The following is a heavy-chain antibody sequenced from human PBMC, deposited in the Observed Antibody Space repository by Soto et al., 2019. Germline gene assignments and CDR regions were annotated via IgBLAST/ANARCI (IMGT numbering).Heavy chain of an antibody. CDR2: IASSSDYT. V-gene: IGHV3-11*05. J-gene: IGHJ6*02. Sequence: QEQLVESGGGLVRPGGSLRPSCAAPGFTFSAYYMTWMRQAQGKGLEWVSYIASSSDYTNYAGSVKGRFTISRDNAKNSLYLQMNSLRVEDTAVYYCVREYYYGMDVWGQGTTVTVSS. CDR3: VREYYYGMDV. CDR1: GFTFSAYY.